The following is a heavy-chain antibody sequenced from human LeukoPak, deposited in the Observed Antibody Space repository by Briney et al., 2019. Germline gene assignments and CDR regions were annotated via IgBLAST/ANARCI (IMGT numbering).Heavy chain of an antibody. J-gene: IGHJ4*02. D-gene: IGHD3-10*01. Sequence: SVKVSCKASGGTFSTFGISWVRQAPGQGLEWMGGIIPMSGTVNNAQKFQGRVTITADKSTGTAYMELSSLRSDDTAVYYCARGTYYYGSGSYYLDYWGQGTLVTVSS. V-gene: IGHV1-69*06. CDR1: GGTFSTFG. CDR2: IIPMSGTV. CDR3: ARGTYYYGSGSYYLDY.